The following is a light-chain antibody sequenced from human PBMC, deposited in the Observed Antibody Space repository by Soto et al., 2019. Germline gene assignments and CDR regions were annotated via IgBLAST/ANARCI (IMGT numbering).Light chain of an antibody. J-gene: IGKJ4*01. V-gene: IGKV1-5*01. CDR3: QQYNSYSLT. CDR2: DAS. CDR1: QSISSW. Sequence: DIQMTQSPSTLSASVGDRVTITCRASQSISSWLAWYQQKPGKAPKLLIYDASSLESGVPSRFSGSGSGTEFTLTISSLQPDDFATYYCQQYNSYSLTFGGGTRWISN.